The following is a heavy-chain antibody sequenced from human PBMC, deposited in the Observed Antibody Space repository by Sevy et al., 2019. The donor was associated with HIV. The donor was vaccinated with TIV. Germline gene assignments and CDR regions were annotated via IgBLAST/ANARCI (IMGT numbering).Heavy chain of an antibody. CDR1: GFTFRNYA. V-gene: IGHV3-23*01. CDR2: ISDSGVIT. Sequence: GGSLRLSCAASGFTFRNYAMTWVRQAPGKGLEWVSTISDSGVITYYANFVQGRFTFSRDNSRNTVSLLMNSLRAEDTAVYYCAKVYQVLGSHYSYYSGMDVWGQGTTVTVSS. D-gene: IGHD2-2*01. J-gene: IGHJ6*02. CDR3: AKVYQVLGSHYSYYSGMDV.